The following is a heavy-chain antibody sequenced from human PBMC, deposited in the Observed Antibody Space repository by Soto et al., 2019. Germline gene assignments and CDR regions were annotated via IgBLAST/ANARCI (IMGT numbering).Heavy chain of an antibody. J-gene: IGHJ6*02. CDR1: GGSISSYY. V-gene: IGHV4-59*01. D-gene: IGHD6-13*01. CDR2: IYYSGST. Sequence: SETLSLTCTVSGGSISSYYWSWIRQPPGKGLEWIGYIYYSGSTNYNPSLKSRVTISVDTSKNQFSLKLSSVTAADTAVYYCARVGSSSWYIYYYYGMDVWGQGTTVTLSS. CDR3: ARVGSSSWYIYYYYGMDV.